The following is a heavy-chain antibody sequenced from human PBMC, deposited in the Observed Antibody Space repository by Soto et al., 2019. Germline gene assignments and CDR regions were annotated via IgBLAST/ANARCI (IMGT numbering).Heavy chain of an antibody. CDR1: GFTLSTYA. J-gene: IGHJ4*02. CDR3: VKERGSSGWLPSIDY. Sequence: GGSLRLSCAASGFTLSTYAMSWVRQAPGKGLEWVSSISNSGGSTFYAGSVKGRFTISRDNSKNTLYLLVNSLRAEDAAVYYCVKERGSSGWLPSIDYWGQGTLVTVSS. V-gene: IGHV3-23*01. D-gene: IGHD6-25*01. CDR2: ISNSGGST.